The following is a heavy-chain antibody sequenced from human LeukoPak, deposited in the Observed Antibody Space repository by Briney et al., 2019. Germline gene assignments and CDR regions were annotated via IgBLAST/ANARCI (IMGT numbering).Heavy chain of an antibody. D-gene: IGHD1-26*01. Sequence: SETLSLTCAVYGGSFSGYYRSWIRQPPGKGLEWIGSISYSGTTYYNSSLKSRVTISVDTSKKQFSLKLNSVTAADTALYYCAISRSYSGSDFWYFDVWGRGTLVTVSS. CDR3: AISRSYSGSDFWYFDV. CDR2: ISYSGTT. V-gene: IGHV4-34*01. J-gene: IGHJ2*01. CDR1: GGSFSGYY.